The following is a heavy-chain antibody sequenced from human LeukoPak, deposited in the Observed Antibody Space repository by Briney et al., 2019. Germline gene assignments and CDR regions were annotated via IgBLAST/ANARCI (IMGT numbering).Heavy chain of an antibody. CDR1: GGSISSSNW. Sequence: PSETLSLTCAVSGGSISSSNWWSWVRQPPGKGLEWIGEINHSGSTNYNPSLKSRVTISVDTSKNQFSLKLSSVTAADTAVYYCARVMQHGSGWYFPYYYYYMDVWGKGTTVTVSS. CDR3: ARVMQHGSGWYFPYYYYYMDV. V-gene: IGHV4-4*02. CDR2: INHSGST. J-gene: IGHJ6*03. D-gene: IGHD6-19*01.